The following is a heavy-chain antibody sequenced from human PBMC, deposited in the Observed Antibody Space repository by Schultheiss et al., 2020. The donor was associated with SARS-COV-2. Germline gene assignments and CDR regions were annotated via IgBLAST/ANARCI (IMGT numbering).Heavy chain of an antibody. D-gene: IGHD4-17*01. J-gene: IGHJ4*02. CDR2: IYYSGST. CDR3: ARANYGDYDY. Sequence: SETLSLTCAVYGGSFSGYYWSWIRQHQGKGLEWIGYIYYSGSTYYNPSLKSRVTISVDTSKNQFSLKLSSVTAADTAVYYCARANYGDYDYWGQGTLVTVSS. V-gene: IGHV4-31*11. CDR1: GGSFSGYY.